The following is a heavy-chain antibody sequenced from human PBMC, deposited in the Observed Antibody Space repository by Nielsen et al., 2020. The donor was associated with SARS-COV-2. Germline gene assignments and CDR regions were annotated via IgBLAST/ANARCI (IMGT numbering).Heavy chain of an antibody. V-gene: IGHV3-11*01. CDR3: ARNGHGGYDWSPRYFDL. J-gene: IGHJ2*01. CDR1: GFSISDYY. Sequence: GESLKISCAASGFSISDYYMSWVRQSPGRGLEWVSYINTPATIYYADSLKGRFTISRDNPKNSLYLQMNSLRAEDTAVYYCARNGHGGYDWSPRYFDLWGRGTLVTVSS. D-gene: IGHD5-12*01. CDR2: INTPATI.